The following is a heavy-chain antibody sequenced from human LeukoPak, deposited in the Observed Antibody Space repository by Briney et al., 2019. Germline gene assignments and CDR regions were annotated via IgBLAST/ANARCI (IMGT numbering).Heavy chain of an antibody. J-gene: IGHJ5*02. CDR3: ARDNSVGDIAWWFDP. CDR1: GFTFDEYA. CDR2: ISWNSDTI. V-gene: IGHV3-9*01. D-gene: IGHD3-16*02. Sequence: GGSLRLSCATSGFTFDEYAMHWVRQAPGKGLVWASGISWNSDTIAYAGSVKGRFTISRDNAKNSLYLQMNSLRAEDTAVYYCARDNSVGDIAWWFDPWGQGTLVTVSS.